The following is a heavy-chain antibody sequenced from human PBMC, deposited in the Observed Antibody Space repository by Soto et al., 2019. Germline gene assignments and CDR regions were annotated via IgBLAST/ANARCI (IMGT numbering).Heavy chain of an antibody. V-gene: IGHV3-11*01. CDR1: GFTFSDYY. Sequence: QVQLVESGGGLVKPGGSLRLPCAASGFTFSDYYMSWIRQAPGKGLEWVSYISSSGSTIYYADSVKGRFTISRDNAKNSRYLQMNSLRAEDTAVYYCAISDDGRKAGGKRYYYYIDVWGKGTTVTVSS. CDR3: AISDDGRKAGGKRYYYYIDV. CDR2: ISSSGSTI. D-gene: IGHD3-16*01. J-gene: IGHJ6*03.